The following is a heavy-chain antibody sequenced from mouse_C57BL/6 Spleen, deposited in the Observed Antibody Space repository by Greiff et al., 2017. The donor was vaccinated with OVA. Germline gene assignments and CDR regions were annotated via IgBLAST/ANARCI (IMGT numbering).Heavy chain of an antibody. CDR2: INSDGSST. J-gene: IGHJ2*01. Sequence: EVMLVESEGGLVQPGSSMKLSCTASGFTFSDYYMAWVRQVPEKGLEWVANINSDGSSTYYLDSMKSRFIISRDNAKNILYLHMSSLKSEDTATYYCARDHGSSYALDDWGQGTTLTVSS. V-gene: IGHV5-16*01. CDR1: GFTFSDYY. D-gene: IGHD1-1*01. CDR3: ARDHGSSYALDD.